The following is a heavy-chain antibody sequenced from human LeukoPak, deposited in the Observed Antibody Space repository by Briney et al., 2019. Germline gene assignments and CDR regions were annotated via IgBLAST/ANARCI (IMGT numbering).Heavy chain of an antibody. V-gene: IGHV1-46*01. CDR3: AREGFPPKITDFWSGLGPYYYYGMDV. D-gene: IGHD3-3*01. CDR2: INPSGGST. CDR1: GYTFTSYY. J-gene: IGHJ6*02. Sequence: ASVKVSCTASGYTFTSYYMHWVRQAPGQGLEWMGIINPSGGSTSYTQKFQGRVTMTRDTSTSTVYMELSSPRSEDTAVYYCAREGFPPKITDFWSGLGPYYYYGMDVWGQGTTVTVSS.